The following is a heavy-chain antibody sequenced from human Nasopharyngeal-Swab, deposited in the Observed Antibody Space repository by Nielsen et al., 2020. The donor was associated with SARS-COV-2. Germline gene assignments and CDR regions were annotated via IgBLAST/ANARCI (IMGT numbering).Heavy chain of an antibody. CDR3: ARDRPATVTTWFFDF. Sequence: GGSLRLSCAASGFTFSNYWMSWVRQAPGKGLEWLANIKQDGSEKYYVDPVRGRFTISRDNAKNSLYLQMNSLGAEDTAVYYCARDRPATVTTWFFDFWGQGTLVTVSS. V-gene: IGHV3-7*01. D-gene: IGHD4-17*01. CDR1: GFTFSNYW. CDR2: IKQDGSEK. J-gene: IGHJ4*02.